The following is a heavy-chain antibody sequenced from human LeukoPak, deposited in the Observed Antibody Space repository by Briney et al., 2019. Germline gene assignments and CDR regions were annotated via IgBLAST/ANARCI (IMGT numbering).Heavy chain of an antibody. CDR2: FDPEDGET. J-gene: IGHJ4*02. V-gene: IGHV1-24*01. CDR3: ATVLYYYGSGSYYNFDY. CDR1: GYTLTELS. D-gene: IGHD3-10*01. Sequence: ASVKVSCKVSGYTLTELSMHWVRQAPGKGLEWMGGFDPEDGETIYAQKFQGRVTMTEDTSTDTAYMELSGLRSEDTAVYYCATVLYYYGSGSYYNFDYWGQGTLVTVSS.